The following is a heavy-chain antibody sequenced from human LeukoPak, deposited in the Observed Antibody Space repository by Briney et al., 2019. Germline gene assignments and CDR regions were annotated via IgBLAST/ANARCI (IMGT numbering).Heavy chain of an antibody. CDR2: FDPEDGET. V-gene: IGHV1-24*01. Sequence: ASVKVSCKVSGYTLTELSMHWVRQAPGKGLEWMGGFDPEDGETIYAQKFQGRVTMTEDTSTDTAYMELSSLRSEDTAVYYCAKDLLNAPPRGRYYDSSGYVDYWGQGTLVTVSS. D-gene: IGHD3-22*01. CDR1: GYTLTELS. CDR3: AKDLLNAPPRGRYYDSSGYVDY. J-gene: IGHJ4*02.